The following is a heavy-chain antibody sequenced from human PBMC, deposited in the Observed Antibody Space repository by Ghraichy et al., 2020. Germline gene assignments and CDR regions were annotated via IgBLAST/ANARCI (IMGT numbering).Heavy chain of an antibody. CDR2: INHSGGT. J-gene: IGHJ2*01. D-gene: IGHD5-12*01. Sequence: SETLSLTCGGYGESLSGYYLSWIRQSPGTGLEWIGEINHSGGTNYNPTLKSRVSISLDTSKKQSSLKLTSMTAADTAVYYCARKHSGYDWYFDLWGRGTLVTVSA. V-gene: IGHV4-34*01. CDR1: GESLSGYY. CDR3: ARKHSGYDWYFDL.